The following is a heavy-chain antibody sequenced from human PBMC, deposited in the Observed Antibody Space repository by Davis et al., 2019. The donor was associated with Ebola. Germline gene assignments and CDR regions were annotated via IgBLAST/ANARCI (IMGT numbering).Heavy chain of an antibody. D-gene: IGHD6-6*01. V-gene: IGHV4-31*03. CDR2: IYYSGST. CDR3: ARAYSSSWRRVGYYYGMDV. CDR1: GGSISSGGYY. Sequence: PSETLSLTCTVSGGSISSGGYYWSWIRQHPGKGLEWIGYIYYSGSTYYNPSLKSRVTISVDTSKNQFSLKLSSVTAADTAVYYCARAYSSSWRRVGYYYGMDVWGQGNPGHRLL. J-gene: IGHJ6*02.